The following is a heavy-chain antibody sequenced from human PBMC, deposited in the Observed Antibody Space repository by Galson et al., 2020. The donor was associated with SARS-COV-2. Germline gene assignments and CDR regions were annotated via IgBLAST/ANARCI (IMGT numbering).Heavy chain of an antibody. V-gene: IGHV1-2*02. CDR1: GYTFTGYY. Sequence: ASVKVSCKASGYTFTGYYMHWVRQAPGQGLEWMGWINPNSGGTNYAQKFQGRVTMTRDTSISTAYMELSRLRSDDTAVYYCARGSITIFGVVRGRNWFDPWGQGTLVTVSS. CDR3: ARGSITIFGVVRGRNWFDP. CDR2: INPNSGGT. D-gene: IGHD3-3*01. J-gene: IGHJ5*02.